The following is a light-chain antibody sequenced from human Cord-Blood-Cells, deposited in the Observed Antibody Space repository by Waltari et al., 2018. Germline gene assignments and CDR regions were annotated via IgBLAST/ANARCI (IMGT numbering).Light chain of an antibody. J-gene: IGLJ2*01. V-gene: IGLV3-1*01. CDR2: QDS. CDR3: QAWDSSTVV. CDR1: KLGDKY. Sequence: SYELTQPPSVSVSPGQTASIPCSGDKLGDKYACWSQQKPGQSPVLVIYQDSKRPSGIPERFSGSNSGNIATLTISGTHAMDEADYYCQAWDSSTVVFGGGTKLTVL.